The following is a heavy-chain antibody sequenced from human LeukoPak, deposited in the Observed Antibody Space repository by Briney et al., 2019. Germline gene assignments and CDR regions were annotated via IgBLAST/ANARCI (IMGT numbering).Heavy chain of an antibody. J-gene: IGHJ5*02. Sequence: GGSLRLSCAASGFTFSSYWMHWVRQAPGKGLVWVSRINTDGSSTSYADSVKGRFTISRDSAKNTLYLQMNSLRAEDTAVYYCARDTVTNNWFDPWGQGTLVLVSA. V-gene: IGHV3-74*01. D-gene: IGHD4-11*01. CDR1: GFTFSSYW. CDR2: INTDGSST. CDR3: ARDTVTNNWFDP.